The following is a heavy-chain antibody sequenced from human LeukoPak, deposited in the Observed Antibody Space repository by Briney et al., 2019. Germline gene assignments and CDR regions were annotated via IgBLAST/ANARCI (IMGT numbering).Heavy chain of an antibody. J-gene: IGHJ4*02. V-gene: IGHV4-30-4*01. CDR2: IFYSGSM. CDR1: GGSISSGDYY. D-gene: IGHD4-17*01. Sequence: SETLCLTCTVSGGSISSGDYYWTWIRQPPGKGLEWMGYIFYSGSMYYNPSLKSRLTISVDTSKNQFSLKLRSVTAADTAVYYCARQTTVISFDYWGQGALVTVSS. CDR3: ARQTTVISFDY.